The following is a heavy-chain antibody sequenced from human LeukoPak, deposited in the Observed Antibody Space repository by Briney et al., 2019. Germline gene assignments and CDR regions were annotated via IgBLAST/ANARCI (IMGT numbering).Heavy chain of an antibody. J-gene: IGHJ4*02. D-gene: IGHD1-26*01. CDR3: ARDGGNRGATRD. Sequence: SETLSLTCTGSGGSISSYYWSWIRQPPGKGLEWIGYIYYSGSTNYNPSLKSRVTISVDTSKNQFSLKLSSVTAADTAVYYCARDGGNRGATRDWGQGTLVTVSS. CDR1: GGSISSYY. V-gene: IGHV4-59*01. CDR2: IYYSGST.